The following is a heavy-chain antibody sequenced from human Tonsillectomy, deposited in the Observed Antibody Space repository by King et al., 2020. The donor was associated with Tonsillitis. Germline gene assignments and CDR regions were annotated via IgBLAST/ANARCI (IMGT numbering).Heavy chain of an antibody. J-gene: IGHJ4*02. CDR2: IKSKTDGETA. Sequence: VQLVESEGGLVKPGESLRLSCAASGIIFSNAWMTWVRQAPGKGLEWLGRIKSKTDGETADYAAPVKGRFIISRDDSKNTLYLQLNSLETEDTGIYYCTTGLSGQRNFWGQGTLVTVSS. V-gene: IGHV3-15*01. CDR3: TTGLSGQRNF. CDR1: GIIFSNAW. D-gene: IGHD2/OR15-2a*01.